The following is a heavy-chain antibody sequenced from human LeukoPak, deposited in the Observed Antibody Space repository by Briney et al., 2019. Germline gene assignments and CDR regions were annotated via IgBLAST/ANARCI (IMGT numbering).Heavy chain of an antibody. CDR2: INPNSGGT. Sequence: ASVKVSCKASGYTFTGYYMQWVRQAPGQGLEWMGWINPNSGGTNYAQKFQARVTMTRETSISTAYMELSRLRSDDTAVYYCARGDSTGYSSLDYWGQGTLVTVSS. V-gene: IGHV1-2*02. CDR1: GYTFTGYY. CDR3: ARGDSTGYSSLDY. J-gene: IGHJ4*02. D-gene: IGHD3-22*01.